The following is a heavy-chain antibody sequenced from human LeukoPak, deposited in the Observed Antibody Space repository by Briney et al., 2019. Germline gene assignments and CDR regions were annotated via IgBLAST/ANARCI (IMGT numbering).Heavy chain of an antibody. J-gene: IGHJ4*02. Sequence: SETLSLTCAVYGGSFSGYYWSWIRQPRGKGLEWIGEINHSGSTNYNPSLKSRVTISVDTSKNQFSLKLSSVTAADTAVYYCARRQRFGEFPFDYWGQGTLVTVSS. D-gene: IGHD3-10*01. CDR1: GGSFSGYY. V-gene: IGHV4-34*01. CDR2: INHSGST. CDR3: ARRQRFGEFPFDY.